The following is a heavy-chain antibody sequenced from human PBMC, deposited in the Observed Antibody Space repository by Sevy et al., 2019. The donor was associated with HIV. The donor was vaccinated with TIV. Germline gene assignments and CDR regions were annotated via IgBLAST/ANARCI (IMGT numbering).Heavy chain of an antibody. D-gene: IGHD5-18*01. Sequence: GGSLRLSCAVSGFTFSNYAMSWVRQAPGKGLIWVSSISTGGGSTYYADSVKGRFTISRDNSKNTQYLQMNSLRVEDTAVYYCAKVDGYTYGLPLWGQGTMVTVSS. CDR3: AKVDGYTYGLPL. CDR2: ISTGGGST. V-gene: IGHV3-23*01. J-gene: IGHJ3*01. CDR1: GFTFSNYA.